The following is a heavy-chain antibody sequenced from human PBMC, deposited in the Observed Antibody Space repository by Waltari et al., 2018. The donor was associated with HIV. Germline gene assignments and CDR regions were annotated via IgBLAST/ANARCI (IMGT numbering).Heavy chain of an antibody. CDR1: GGSFSGYY. CDR2: INHSGST. Sequence: QVQLQQWGAGLLKPSETLSLTCAVYGGSFSGYYWSWIRQPPGKGLEWIGEINHSGSTNYNPSLKSRVTISVDTSKNQFSLKLSSVTAADTAVYYCARRTSFRGVIITSYYYYGMDVWGQGTTVTVSS. CDR3: ARRTSFRGVIITSYYYYGMDV. V-gene: IGHV4-34*01. J-gene: IGHJ6*02. D-gene: IGHD3-10*01.